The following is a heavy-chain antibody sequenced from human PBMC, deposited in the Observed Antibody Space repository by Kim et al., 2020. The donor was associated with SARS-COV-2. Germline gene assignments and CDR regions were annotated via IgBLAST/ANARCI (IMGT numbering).Heavy chain of an antibody. CDR1: GFTFSVFG. V-gene: IGHV3-33*01. Sequence: GGSLRLSCATSGFTFSVFGMHWVRQAPGKGLEWVAVIGHDGTYKKYAHSMEGRFTISRDNSKNTLYLQMDSLRVEDTAVYYCARDLGMGSYFDYWGQGTLVTVSS. J-gene: IGHJ4*02. CDR3: ARDLGMGSYFDY. CDR2: IGHDGTYK. D-gene: IGHD1-26*01.